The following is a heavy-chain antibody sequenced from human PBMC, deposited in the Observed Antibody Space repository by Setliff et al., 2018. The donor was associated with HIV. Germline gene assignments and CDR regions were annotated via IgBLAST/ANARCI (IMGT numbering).Heavy chain of an antibody. J-gene: IGHJ5*02. D-gene: IGHD3-16*01. CDR1: GGSINSTSYY. CDR2: IYYSGST. V-gene: IGHV4-39*07. CDR3: ARSGGPTFDP. Sequence: SETLSLTCTVSGGSINSTSYYWGWIRQPPGNGLEWIGSIYYSGSTYYNPSLKSRVTISVDTSKNQFSLKLNSVTAADTAVYYCARSGGPTFDPWGQGTLVTVSS.